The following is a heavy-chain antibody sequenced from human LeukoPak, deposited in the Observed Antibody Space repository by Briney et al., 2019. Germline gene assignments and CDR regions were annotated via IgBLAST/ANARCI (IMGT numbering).Heavy chain of an antibody. CDR1: GYTFTGYY. Sequence: ASVKVSCKASGYTFTGYYMHWVRQAPGQGLEWMGWINPKSGDTNYAQKFQGRVTMTRDTYISTAYMELTSLRSDDTAVYYCASDHSTTWHYYYYMDVWGKGTTVAISS. CDR3: ASDHSTTWHYYYYMDV. D-gene: IGHD6-13*01. CDR2: INPKSGDT. V-gene: IGHV1-2*02. J-gene: IGHJ6*03.